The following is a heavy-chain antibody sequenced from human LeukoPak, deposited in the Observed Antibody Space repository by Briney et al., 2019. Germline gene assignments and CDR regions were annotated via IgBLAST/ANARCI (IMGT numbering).Heavy chain of an antibody. J-gene: IGHJ4*02. CDR2: INHSGST. CDR3: ARGMGYCSSTSCYIGN. D-gene: IGHD2-2*02. CDR1: GGSFSGYY. Sequence: SETLSLTCAVYGGSFSGYYWSWIRQPPGKGLEWIGEINHSGSTNYNPSLKSRVTISVDTSKNQFSLKLSSVTAADTAVHYCARGMGYCSSTSCYIGNWGQGTLVTVSS. V-gene: IGHV4-34*01.